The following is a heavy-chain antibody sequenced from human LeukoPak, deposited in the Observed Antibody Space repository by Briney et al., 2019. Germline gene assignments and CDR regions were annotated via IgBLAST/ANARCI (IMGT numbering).Heavy chain of an antibody. V-gene: IGHV3-7*01. D-gene: IGHD3-9*01. CDR1: GFTFSSYW. CDR3: ARDGPGLRYFDWYGGSFGDY. CDR2: IKKDGSEK. Sequence: GGSLRLSCAASGFTFSSYWMSWVRQAPGKGLEWVANIKKDGSEKYYVDSVKGRFTISRDNAKTSLYLQMNSLRAEDTAVYYCARDGPGLRYFDWYGGSFGDYWGQGTLVTVSS. J-gene: IGHJ4*02.